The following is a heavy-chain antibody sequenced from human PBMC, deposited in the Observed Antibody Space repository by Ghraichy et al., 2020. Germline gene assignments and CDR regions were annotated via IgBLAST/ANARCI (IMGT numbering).Heavy chain of an antibody. CDR1: GFTVSSSY. CDR3: ASGSIAAAGLFDY. CDR2: IYSGGST. J-gene: IGHJ4*02. V-gene: IGHV3-66*02. Sequence: GESLNISCAASGFTVSSSYMSWVRQAPGKGLEWVSVIYSGGSTYYAESVKGRFTISRDNSKNTLYLQMNSLRAEDTAVYYCASGSIAAAGLFDYWGQGTLLTVSS. D-gene: IGHD6-13*01.